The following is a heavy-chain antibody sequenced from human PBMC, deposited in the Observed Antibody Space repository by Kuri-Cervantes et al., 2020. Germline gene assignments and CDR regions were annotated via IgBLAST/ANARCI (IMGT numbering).Heavy chain of an antibody. J-gene: IGHJ4*02. CDR3: ARMIRTTVVTRDY. CDR1: GFTVSSNY. D-gene: IGHD4-23*01. Sequence: GESLKISCAASGFTVSSNYMSWVRQAPGKGLEWVSVIYSGGSTYYADSVKGRFTISRDNSKNTLYLQMNSLRAEVTAVYYCARMIRTTVVTRDYWGQGTLVTVSS. CDR2: IYSGGST. V-gene: IGHV3-66*02.